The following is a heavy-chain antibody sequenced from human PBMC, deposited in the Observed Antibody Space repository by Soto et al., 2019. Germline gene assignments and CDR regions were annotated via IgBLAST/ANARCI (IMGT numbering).Heavy chain of an antibody. V-gene: IGHV4-4*02. Sequence: QVQLQESGPGLVKPSGTLSLTCAVSGGSISSSNWWSWVRQPPGKGLEWIGEIYHSGSTNYNPSHKSRVPKXXAXSXXQFSLQLSSVTAADTAVYYCARADSSSWYRGPFDYWGQGTLVTVSS. CDR3: ARADSSSWYRGPFDY. CDR2: IYHSGST. J-gene: IGHJ4*02. D-gene: IGHD6-13*01. CDR1: GGSISSSNW.